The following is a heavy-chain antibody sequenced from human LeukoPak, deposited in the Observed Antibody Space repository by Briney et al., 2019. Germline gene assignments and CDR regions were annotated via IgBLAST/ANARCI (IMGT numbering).Heavy chain of an antibody. J-gene: IGHJ4*02. CDR1: GGTFSSYA. CDR3: ARDIKYCSSTSCYTGIDY. CDR2: IIPIFGTA. V-gene: IGHV1-69*05. Sequence: ASVKVSCKASGGTFSSYAISWVRQAPGQGLEWMGRIIPIFGTANYAQKFQGRVTMTRDTSTSTVYMELSSLRSEDTAVYYCARDIKYCSSTSCYTGIDYWGQGTLVTVSS. D-gene: IGHD2-2*02.